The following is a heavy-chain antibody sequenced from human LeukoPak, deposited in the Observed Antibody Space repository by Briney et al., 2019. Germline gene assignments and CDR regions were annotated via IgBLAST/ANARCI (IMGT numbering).Heavy chain of an antibody. CDR1: GFTFSSYA. J-gene: IGHJ4*02. CDR2: ISGSGGST. Sequence: GGSLRLSCAASGFTFSSYAMSWVRQAPGKGLEWVSAISGSGGSTYYADSVKGRFTISRDSSKNTLYLQMNSLRAEDTAVYYCAKGGLLYDFWSGAFDYWGQGTLVTVSS. CDR3: AKGGLLYDFWSGAFDY. D-gene: IGHD3-3*01. V-gene: IGHV3-23*01.